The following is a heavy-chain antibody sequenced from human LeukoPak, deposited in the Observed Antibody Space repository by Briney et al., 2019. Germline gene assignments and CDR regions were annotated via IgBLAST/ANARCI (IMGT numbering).Heavy chain of an antibody. J-gene: IGHJ6*02. D-gene: IGHD6-19*01. V-gene: IGHV4-34*01. CDR3: ARGGIAVAGPSYYYYGMDV. CDR2: INHSGST. Sequence: SETLSLTCAVYGGSFSGYYWSWIRRPPGKGLEWIGEINHSGSTNYNPSLKSRVTISVDTSKNQFSLKLSSVTAADTAVYYCARGGIAVAGPSYYYYGMDVWGQGTTVTVAS. CDR1: GGSFSGYY.